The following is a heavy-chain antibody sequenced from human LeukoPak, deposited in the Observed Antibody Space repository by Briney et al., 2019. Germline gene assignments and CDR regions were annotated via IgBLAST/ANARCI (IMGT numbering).Heavy chain of an antibody. CDR2: IYHSGST. CDR3: ARASEVTMVRGVKGSYFQH. CDR1: GGSISSSNW. D-gene: IGHD3-10*01. Sequence: SETLSLTCAVSGGSISSSNWWSWVRQPPGKGLEWIGEIYHSGSTNYNPSLKSRVTISVDKSKNQFSLKLGSVTAADTAVYYCARASEVTMVRGVKGSYFQHWGQGTLVTVSS. V-gene: IGHV4-4*02. J-gene: IGHJ1*01.